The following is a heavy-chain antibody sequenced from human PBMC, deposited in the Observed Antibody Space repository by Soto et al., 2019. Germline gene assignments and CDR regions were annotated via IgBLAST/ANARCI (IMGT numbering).Heavy chain of an antibody. J-gene: IGHJ6*02. Sequence: NPSETLSLTCTVSGGSISSGGYYWSWIRQHPGKGLEWIGYIYYSGSTYYNPSFKSRVTISVDTSKNQFSLKLSSVTAADTAVYYCARDRAAMVGDGMDVWGQGTTVTVSS. D-gene: IGHD5-18*01. CDR1: GGSISSGGYY. CDR2: IYYSGST. CDR3: ARDRAAMVGDGMDV. V-gene: IGHV4-31*03.